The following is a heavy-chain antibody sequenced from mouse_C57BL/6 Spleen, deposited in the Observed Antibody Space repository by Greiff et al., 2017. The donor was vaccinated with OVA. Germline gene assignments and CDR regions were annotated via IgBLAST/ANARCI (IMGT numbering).Heavy chain of an antibody. CDR2: INPNNGGT. D-gene: IGHD2-2*01. V-gene: IGHV1-26*01. CDR1: GYTFTDYY. Sequence: VQLQQSGPELVKPGASVKISCKASGYTFTDYYMNWVKQSPGKSLEWIGDINPNNGGTSYNQKFKGKATLTVDKSSSTAYMELRSLTSEDSAVYYCARGGYADYYAMDYWGQGTSVTVSS. CDR3: ARGGYADYYAMDY. J-gene: IGHJ4*01.